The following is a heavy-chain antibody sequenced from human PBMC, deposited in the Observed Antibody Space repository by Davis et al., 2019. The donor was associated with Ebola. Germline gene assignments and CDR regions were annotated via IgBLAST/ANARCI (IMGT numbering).Heavy chain of an antibody. CDR2: IDQDASEK. CDR1: GFTFSSHY. V-gene: IGHV3-7*01. D-gene: IGHD5/OR15-5a*01. Sequence: PGGSLRLSCAASGFTFSSHYMSWVRQAPGKGLEWVANIDQDASEKSWLDSVRGRFTISRDNAKNSLYLQMNNLRADDTAVYYCARDRGVSRVFDAWGLGTQVTVSS. J-gene: IGHJ4*02. CDR3: ARDRGVSRVFDA.